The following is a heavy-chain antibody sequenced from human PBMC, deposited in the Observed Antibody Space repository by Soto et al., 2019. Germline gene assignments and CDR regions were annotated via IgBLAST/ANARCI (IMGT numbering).Heavy chain of an antibody. CDR2: IYGNDEQ. CDR3: AHRLSAAGLFDH. J-gene: IGHJ5*02. Sequence: QITLKESGPTLVTPRQTLTLTCTFSGFSLVTRGVGVGWVRQPPGKALEWLALIYGNDEQRLNPSLQSRLTIAKDTPKSQVVLTMTNMEPVHTATYYCAHRLSAAGLFDHWCQGTLVSVSS. D-gene: IGHD6-13*01. V-gene: IGHV2-5*01. CDR1: GFSLVTRGVG.